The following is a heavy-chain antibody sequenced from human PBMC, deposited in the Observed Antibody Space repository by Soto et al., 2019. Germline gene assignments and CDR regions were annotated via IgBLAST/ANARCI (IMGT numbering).Heavy chain of an antibody. CDR3: ARHTDRAAFLEWLLYDAFDI. J-gene: IGHJ3*02. Sequence: SETLSLTCTVSGGSISSSSYYWGWIRQPPGKGLEWIGSIYYSGSTYYNPSLKSRVTISVDTSKNQFSLKLSSVTAADTAVYYCARHTDRAAFLEWLLYDAFDIWGQGTMVTVS. CDR2: IYYSGST. CDR1: GGSISSSSYY. V-gene: IGHV4-39*01. D-gene: IGHD3-3*01.